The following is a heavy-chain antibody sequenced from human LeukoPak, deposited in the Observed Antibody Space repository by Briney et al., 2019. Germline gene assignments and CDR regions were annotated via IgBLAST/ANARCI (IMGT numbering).Heavy chain of an antibody. D-gene: IGHD2-15*01. CDR2: ISAYNGNT. CDR1: GYTFTSYG. J-gene: IGHJ4*02. V-gene: IGHV1-18*01. CDR3: ARDFKRSASTLPYDY. Sequence: GASVKVSCKASGYTFTSYGISWVRQAPGQGLEWMGWISAYNGNTNYAQKLQGRATMTTDTSTSTAYMELRSLRSDDTAVYYCARDFKRSASTLPYDYWGQGTLVTVSS.